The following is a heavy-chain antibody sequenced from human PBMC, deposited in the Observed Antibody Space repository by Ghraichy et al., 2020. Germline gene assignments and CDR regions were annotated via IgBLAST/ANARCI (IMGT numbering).Heavy chain of an antibody. V-gene: IGHV4-34*01. Sequence: SETLSLTCAVYGGSFSGYYWSWIRQPPGKGLEWIGEINHSGSTNYNPSLKSRVTISVDTSKNQFSLKLSSVTAADTAVYYCARLPYSSSWVRPNWFDPWGQGTLVTVSS. CDR3: ARLPYSSSWVRPNWFDP. CDR2: INHSGST. J-gene: IGHJ5*02. CDR1: GGSFSGYY. D-gene: IGHD6-13*01.